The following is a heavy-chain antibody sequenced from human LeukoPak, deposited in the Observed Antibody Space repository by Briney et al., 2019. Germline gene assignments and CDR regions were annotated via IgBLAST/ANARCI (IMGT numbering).Heavy chain of an antibody. CDR3: TAQGGSGDLRY. CDR2: IKRIIDGGTT. V-gene: IGHV3-15*01. J-gene: IGHJ4*02. Sequence: GGSLRLSCAASGFTFSSYWMHWVRQAPGKGLEWVDHIKRIIDGGTTDYAAPVKGRFTVSRDDSINTLYLQMSSLKTDDTAVYYCTAQGGSGDLRYWGQGTLVTVSS. D-gene: IGHD4-17*01. CDR1: GFTFSSYW.